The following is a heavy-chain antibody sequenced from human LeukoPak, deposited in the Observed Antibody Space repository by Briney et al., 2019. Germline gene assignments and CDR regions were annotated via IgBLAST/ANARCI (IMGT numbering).Heavy chain of an antibody. D-gene: IGHD4-17*01. CDR3: ARARWTSTVTTYYLDF. V-gene: IGHV1-3*04. Sequence: ASVKVSCKASGYIFTDYAIQWVRQAPGQGLEWMGWINTGNGKTKYSQKFQGRVTITRDTSASTAYMELSGLRSDDTAVYYCARARWTSTVTTYYLDFWGQGTLVTVSS. J-gene: IGHJ4*02. CDR2: INTGNGKT. CDR1: GYIFTDYA.